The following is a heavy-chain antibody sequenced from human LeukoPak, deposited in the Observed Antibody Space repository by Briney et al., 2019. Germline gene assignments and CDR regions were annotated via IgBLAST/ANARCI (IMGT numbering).Heavy chain of an antibody. CDR2: IRYDGSNK. J-gene: IGHJ4*02. CDR3: AKGKAIVVVPAAPCFDY. Sequence: PGGSLRLSCAASGFTFSSYGMHWVRQAPGKGLEWVAFIRYDGSNKYYADSVKGRFTISRDNSKNTLYLQMNSLRAEDTAVYYCAKGKAIVVVPAAPCFDYWGQGTLVTVSS. V-gene: IGHV3-30*02. CDR1: GFTFSSYG. D-gene: IGHD2-2*01.